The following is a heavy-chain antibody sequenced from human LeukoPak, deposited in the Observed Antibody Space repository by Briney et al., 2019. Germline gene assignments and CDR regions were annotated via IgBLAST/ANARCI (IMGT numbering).Heavy chain of an antibody. J-gene: IGHJ4*02. CDR1: GYTFNSYD. CDR2: INTYNANT. D-gene: IGHD1-1*01. Sequence: ASVKVSCKASGYTFNSYDMNWVRQAPGQGLEWMGWINTYNANTNYAQKFQGRVTMTTDPSTSTAYMELRSLKSDDTAIFYCARGRPGYGLDYWGQGTLVTVSS. CDR3: ARGRPGYGLDY. V-gene: IGHV1-18*01.